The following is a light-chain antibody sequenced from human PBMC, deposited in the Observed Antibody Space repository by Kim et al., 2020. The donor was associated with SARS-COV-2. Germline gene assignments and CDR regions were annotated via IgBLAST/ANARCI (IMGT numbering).Light chain of an antibody. V-gene: IGKV3-15*01. CDR3: QQYDKWPLT. CDR2: AAS. Sequence: EIVMTQSPATLSMSPGERATLSCRASQSVRSNLAWYQQKPGRAPRLLIYAASSRVTGIPAKFSGSGSETEFTLTISSLQSEDFAVYYCQQYDKWPLTFGGGTKVDIK. CDR1: QSVRSN. J-gene: IGKJ4*01.